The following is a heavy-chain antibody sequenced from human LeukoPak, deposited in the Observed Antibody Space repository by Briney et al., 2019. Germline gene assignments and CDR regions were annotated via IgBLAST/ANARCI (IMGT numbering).Heavy chain of an antibody. D-gene: IGHD4-11*01. V-gene: IGHV5-51*01. CDR2: IYPGDSDT. J-gene: IGHJ4*02. Sequence: GESLKISCKGSGYSFTSYWIGWVRQMPGKGLEWMGIIYPGDSDTRYSPSFQGQVTISAEKSISTAYLQWSSLKASDTAMYYCARPLNAGGVMTTVSYWGQGTLATVSS. CDR1: GYSFTSYW. CDR3: ARPLNAGGVMTTVSY.